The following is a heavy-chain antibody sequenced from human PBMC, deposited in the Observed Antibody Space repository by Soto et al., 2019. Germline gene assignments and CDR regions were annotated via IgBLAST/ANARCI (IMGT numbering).Heavy chain of an antibody. Sequence: GGSLRLSCAASGFTFSSYDMHWVRQATGKGLEWVSAIGTAGDTYYPGSVKGRFTISRENAKNSLYLQMNSLRAGDTAVYYCARGIGYCSSTSCYTPQNWFDPWGQGTLVTVSS. CDR3: ARGIGYCSSTSCYTPQNWFDP. CDR2: IGTAGDT. CDR1: GFTFSSYD. V-gene: IGHV3-13*01. J-gene: IGHJ5*02. D-gene: IGHD2-2*02.